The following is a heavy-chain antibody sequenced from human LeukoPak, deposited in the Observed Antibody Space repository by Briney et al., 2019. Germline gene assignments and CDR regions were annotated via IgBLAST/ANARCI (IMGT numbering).Heavy chain of an antibody. V-gene: IGHV4-59*01. CDR2: IYYSGST. D-gene: IGHD2-15*01. CDR3: ARDLGSSGATGFDY. J-gene: IGHJ4*02. Sequence: SETLSLTCTVSGGSISSYYWSWIRQPPGKGLEWIGYIYYSGSTNYNPSLKSRVTISVDTSKNQFSLKLSSVTAADTAVYYCARDLGSSGATGFDYWGQGTLVTVSS. CDR1: GGSISSYY.